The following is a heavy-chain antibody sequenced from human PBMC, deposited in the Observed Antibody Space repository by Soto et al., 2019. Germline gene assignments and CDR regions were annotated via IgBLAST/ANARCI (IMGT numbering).Heavy chain of an antibody. J-gene: IGHJ6*03. CDR3: ARALSGSSSWYYYYYMDV. CDR1: GFTVSSNY. Sequence: GGSLRLSCAASGFTVSSNYMSWVRQAPGKGLEWVSVIYSGGSTYYADSWKGRFTISRDNSKNNMYLQMNSLRAEDTAVYYCARALSGSSSWYYYYYMDVWGKGTTVTVSS. CDR2: IYSGGST. V-gene: IGHV3-66*01. D-gene: IGHD6-13*01.